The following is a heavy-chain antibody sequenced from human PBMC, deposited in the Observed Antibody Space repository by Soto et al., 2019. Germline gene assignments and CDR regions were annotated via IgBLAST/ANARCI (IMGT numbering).Heavy chain of an antibody. J-gene: IGHJ6*02. Sequence: QVQLVQSGAEVKKPGSSVKVSCKASGGTFSSYAISWVRQAPGQGLEWMGGIIPIFGTANYAQKFQGRVTITAXXSXSIXYMELSSLRSEDTAVYYCARVRRGYSYGSDYGMDVWGQGTTVTVSS. D-gene: IGHD5-18*01. V-gene: IGHV1-69*12. CDR1: GGTFSSYA. CDR2: IIPIFGTA. CDR3: ARVRRGYSYGSDYGMDV.